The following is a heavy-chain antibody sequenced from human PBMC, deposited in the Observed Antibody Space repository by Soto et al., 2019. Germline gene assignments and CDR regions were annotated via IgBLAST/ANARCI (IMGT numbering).Heavy chain of an antibody. CDR3: ARGRGAAAGTNFDY. D-gene: IGHD6-13*01. Sequence: PSETLSLTCAVYGGSFSGYYWSWIRQPPGKGLEWIGEIDHSGSTNYNPSLKSRVTISVDTSKNQFSLKLSSVTAADTVVYYCARGRGAAAGTNFDYWGQGTLVTVSS. V-gene: IGHV4-34*01. CDR1: GGSFSGYY. J-gene: IGHJ4*02. CDR2: IDHSGST.